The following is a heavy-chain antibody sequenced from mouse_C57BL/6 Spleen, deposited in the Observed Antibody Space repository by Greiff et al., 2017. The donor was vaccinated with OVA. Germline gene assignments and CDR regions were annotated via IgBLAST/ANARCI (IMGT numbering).Heavy chain of an antibody. V-gene: IGHV5-17*01. CDR3: AREITTVVARGFAY. D-gene: IGHD1-1*01. CDR2: ISSGSSTI. Sequence: EVKLVESGGGLVKPGGSLKLSCAASGFTFSDYGMHWVRQAPEKGLEWVAYISSGSSTIYYADTVKGRFTISRDNAKNTLFLQMTSLRSEDTAMYYCAREITTVVARGFAYWGQGTLVTVSA. J-gene: IGHJ3*01. CDR1: GFTFSDYG.